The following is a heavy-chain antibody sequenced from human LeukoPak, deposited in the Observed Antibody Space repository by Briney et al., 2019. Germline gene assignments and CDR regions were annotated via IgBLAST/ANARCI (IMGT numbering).Heavy chain of an antibody. CDR3: TRGPPNWGYDF. V-gene: IGHV1-8*01. Sequence: ASVKVSCKASGYTFVSYDINWVRQATGQWPELMGWMSPKSSNTGYAQKFQGRVTMTRDTSINTAYMELSGLISEDTAVYYCTRGPPNWGYDFWGQGTLVTVSS. CDR2: MSPKSSNT. J-gene: IGHJ4*02. D-gene: IGHD7-27*01. CDR1: GYTFVSYD.